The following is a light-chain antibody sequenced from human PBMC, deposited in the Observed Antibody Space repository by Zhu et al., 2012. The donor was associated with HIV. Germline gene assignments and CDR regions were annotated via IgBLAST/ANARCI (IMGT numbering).Light chain of an antibody. CDR3: QKYNSAPNT. Sequence: DIQMTQSPSSLSASVGDRVTITCRASQGISVYLAWYQQKPGKVPKLLIYAAATLQSGVPSRFSGSGSGTDFTLTISGLQPEDVATYYCQKYNSAPNTFGQGTKVEI. V-gene: IGKV1-27*01. CDR2: AAA. CDR1: QGISVY. J-gene: IGKJ2*01.